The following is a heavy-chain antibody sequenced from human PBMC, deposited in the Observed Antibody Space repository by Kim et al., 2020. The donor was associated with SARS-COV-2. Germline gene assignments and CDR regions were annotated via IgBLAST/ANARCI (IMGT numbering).Heavy chain of an antibody. V-gene: IGHV4-4*02. CDR2: IYHSGST. Sequence: SETLSLTCAVSGGSISSSNWWSWVRQPPGKGLEWIGEIYHSGSTNYNPSLKSRVTISVDKSKNQFSLKLSSVTAADTAVYYCARGVLRYFDWLLESVRWFDPWGQGTLVTVSS. CDR1: GGSISSSNW. CDR3: ARGVLRYFDWLLESVRWFDP. D-gene: IGHD3-9*01. J-gene: IGHJ5*02.